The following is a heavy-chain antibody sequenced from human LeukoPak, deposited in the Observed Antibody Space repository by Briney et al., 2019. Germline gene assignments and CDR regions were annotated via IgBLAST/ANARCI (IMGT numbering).Heavy chain of an antibody. Sequence: PSETLSLTCSVSGDSIINNYWSWIRQPAGKGLEWIGRIHSGGSTDYNPSLKTRVTMSMDTSKSQFSLRLSSVTAADTAVYYCARDRPPFDFDVWGQGTTVTVFS. CDR2: IHSGGST. V-gene: IGHV4-4*07. J-gene: IGHJ6*02. CDR1: GDSIINNY. D-gene: IGHD3-3*01. CDR3: ARDRPPFDFDV.